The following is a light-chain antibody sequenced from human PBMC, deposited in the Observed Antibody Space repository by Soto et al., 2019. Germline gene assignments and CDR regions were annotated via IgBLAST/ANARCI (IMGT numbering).Light chain of an antibody. CDR3: QQYNSYSET. CDR1: QSIISW. J-gene: IGKJ1*01. V-gene: IGKV1-5*03. CDR2: KAS. Sequence: DIQLTHAPPTLSASVQDKVTITCRASQSIISWLAWYQQNPGQASKLLIYKASSLESGVPSRFSGSGSGTEFTLTISRLQPDDFATYYCQQYNSYSETFGQGTKV.